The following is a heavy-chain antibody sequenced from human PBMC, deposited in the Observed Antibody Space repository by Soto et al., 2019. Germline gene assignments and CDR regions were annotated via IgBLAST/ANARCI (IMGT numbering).Heavy chain of an antibody. Sequence: ASVKVSCKASGYTFTSYYIHWVRQAPGQGLEWMGIINPSCGSTSYAQKFQGRVTMTRDTSTSTVYMELSSLRYEDTAVYYCARKLKWELGHYGMDVWGPGTPVTVSS. CDR1: GYTFTSYY. D-gene: IGHD1-26*01. CDR2: INPSCGST. J-gene: IGHJ6*02. V-gene: IGHV1-46*01. CDR3: ARKLKWELGHYGMDV.